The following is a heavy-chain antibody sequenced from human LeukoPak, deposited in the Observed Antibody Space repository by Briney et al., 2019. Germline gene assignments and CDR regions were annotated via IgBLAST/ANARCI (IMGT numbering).Heavy chain of an antibody. V-gene: IGHV3-30*02. CDR2: IRYDGNNE. CDR1: GFLFKTFG. CDR3: AKDAKGELLHPEDYFDY. D-gene: IGHD1-26*01. J-gene: IGHJ4*02. Sequence: QSGGSLRLSCAASGFLFKTFGMNWVRQSPGKGLEWVALIRYDGNNEYYADSAKGRFTISRDNSKNTLYLQMNSLRAEDTAVYYCAKDAKGELLHPEDYFDYWGQGTLVTVSS.